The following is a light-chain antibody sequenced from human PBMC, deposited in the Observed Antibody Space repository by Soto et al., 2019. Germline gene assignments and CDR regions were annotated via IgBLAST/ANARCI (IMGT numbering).Light chain of an antibody. CDR3: SLYVGGNNVI. V-gene: IGLV2-8*01. CDR1: SSDVGSYVF. Sequence: QSALTQPPSASGSPGQSVTISCTGTSSDVGSYVFVSWYQQHPGKAPKLMIYEVTKRPSGVPDRFSGSKSGNTASLTVSGLQVEDEADYYCSLYVGGNNVIFGGGTKLTVL. J-gene: IGLJ2*01. CDR2: EVT.